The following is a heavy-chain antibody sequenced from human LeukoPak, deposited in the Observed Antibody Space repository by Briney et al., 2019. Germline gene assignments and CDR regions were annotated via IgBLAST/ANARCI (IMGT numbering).Heavy chain of an antibody. D-gene: IGHD1-26*01. CDR2: ISGRSSTI. J-gene: IGHJ4*02. V-gene: IGHV3-48*01. CDR1: GFTFSSYS. CDR3: ARDRIKSGSYYFDY. Sequence: GGSLRLSCAASGFTFSSYSMNWVRQAPGKGLEWIPYISGRSSTIYYADSVKGRFTISRDNAKNSMYLQMNSLRAEDTAVYYCARDRIKSGSYYFDYWGQGTLVTVSS.